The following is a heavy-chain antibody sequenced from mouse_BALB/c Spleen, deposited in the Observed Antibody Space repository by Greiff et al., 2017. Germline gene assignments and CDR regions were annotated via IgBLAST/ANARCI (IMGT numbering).Heavy chain of an antibody. J-gene: IGHJ4*01. Sequence: LQHPGSELVRPGASVKLSCKASGYTFTSYWMHWVKQRPGQGLEWIGNIYPGSGSTNYDEKFKSKATLTVDTSSSTAYMQLSSLTSEDSAVYYCTREGDAMDYWGQGTSVTVSS. CDR1: GYTFTSYW. V-gene: IGHV1S22*01. CDR2: IYPGSGST. CDR3: TREGDAMDY.